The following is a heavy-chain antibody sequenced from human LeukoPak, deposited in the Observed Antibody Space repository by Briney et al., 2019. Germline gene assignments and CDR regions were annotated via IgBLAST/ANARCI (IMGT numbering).Heavy chain of an antibody. D-gene: IGHD6-13*01. Sequence: PSETLSLTCAVYGGSFSDYYWSWIRQPPGKGLEWIGEINHSGSTNYNPSLKSPVTISVDTSKNQFSLKLSSVTAADTAVYYCARAPPSSRKPRPLYYFDYWGQGTLVTVSS. V-gene: IGHV4-34*01. CDR2: INHSGST. CDR1: GGSFSDYY. CDR3: ARAPPSSRKPRPLYYFDY. J-gene: IGHJ4*02.